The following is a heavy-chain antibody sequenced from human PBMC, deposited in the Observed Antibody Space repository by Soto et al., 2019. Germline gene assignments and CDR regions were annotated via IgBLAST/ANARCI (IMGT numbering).Heavy chain of an antibody. J-gene: IGHJ6*02. D-gene: IGHD3-10*01. CDR1: GFTFSGFD. CDR2: LDGAGGST. CDR3: AAPRDEYGSGVSWFTYGMNI. V-gene: IGHV3-23*01. Sequence: PGGSLRLSCLAPGFTFSGFDMTWVRHVPGRGLEWVASLDGAGGSTYYAESVRGRFSISRDNSQNTLFLQMKRLTVDDTAIYYCAAPRDEYGSGVSWFTYGMNIWGQGTTVTV.